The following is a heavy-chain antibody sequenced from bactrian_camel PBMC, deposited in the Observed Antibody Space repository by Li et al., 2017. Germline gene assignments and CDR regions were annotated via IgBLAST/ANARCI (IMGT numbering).Heavy chain of an antibody. CDR3: TAEPCALYELEGDPLQYAYTY. CDR2: ITSLRRT. D-gene: IGHD1*01. V-gene: IGHV3S53*01. CDR1: GAVFKENYC. Sequence: HVQLVESGGGSVQAGGSLRLSCSVSGAVFKENYCLGWFRQAPGKERERVATITSLRRTTYADSVKGRFTISTDNAKETLYLEMNYLAPEDTAMYYCTAEPCALYELEGDPLQYAYTYWGQGTQVTVS. J-gene: IGHJ4*01.